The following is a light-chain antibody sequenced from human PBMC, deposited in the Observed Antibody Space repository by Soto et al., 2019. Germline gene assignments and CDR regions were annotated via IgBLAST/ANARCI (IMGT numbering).Light chain of an antibody. CDR3: QERYVSSCS. CDR2: GAS. J-gene: IGKJ1*01. Sequence: EIVVSQSPATLNMSQGERDTLTCRASQSVRSHLAWYQEKPGQAPRLLIYGASSRATGIPARFSGSGSGRKDTLPIISRLFYDHKAVYDCQERYVSSCSFGLGTSV. V-gene: IGKV3-15*01. CDR1: QSVRSH.